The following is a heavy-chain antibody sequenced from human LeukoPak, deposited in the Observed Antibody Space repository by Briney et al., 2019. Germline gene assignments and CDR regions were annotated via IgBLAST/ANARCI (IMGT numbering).Heavy chain of an antibody. J-gene: IGHJ4*02. CDR1: GGSISSGGYS. CDR3: ARGRRLVRERYFDY. CDR2: IYHSGST. Sequence: SETLSLTCAVSGGSISSGGYSWIWIRQPPGKGLEWIGYIYHSGSTYYNPSLKSRVTISVDRSKNQFSLKLSSVTAADTAVYYCARGRRLVRERYFDYWGQGTLVTVSS. V-gene: IGHV4-30-2*01. D-gene: IGHD6-25*01.